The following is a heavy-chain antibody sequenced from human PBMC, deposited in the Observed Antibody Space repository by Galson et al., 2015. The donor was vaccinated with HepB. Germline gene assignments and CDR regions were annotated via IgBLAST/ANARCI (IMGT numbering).Heavy chain of an antibody. CDR3: ARGFGPGIAAAEGYNWFDP. CDR2: ISYDGSNK. CDR1: GFTFSSYA. V-gene: IGHV3-30-3*01. D-gene: IGHD6-13*01. Sequence: SLRLSCAASGFTFSSYAMHWVRQAPGNGLEWVAVISYDGSNKYYADSVKGRFTISRDNSKNTLYLQMNSLRAEDTAVYYCARGFGPGIAAAEGYNWFDPWGQGTLVTVSS. J-gene: IGHJ5*02.